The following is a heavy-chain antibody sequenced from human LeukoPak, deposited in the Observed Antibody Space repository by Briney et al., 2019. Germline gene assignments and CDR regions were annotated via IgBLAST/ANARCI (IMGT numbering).Heavy chain of an antibody. CDR1: GFTFSSYT. CDR2: IWYDGSNK. V-gene: IGHV3-33*08. D-gene: IGHD5-12*01. CDR3: ARDLPPATGFDY. J-gene: IGHJ4*02. Sequence: PGESLRLSCAASGFTFSSYTIHWVRQAPGKGLEWVAVIWYDGSNKYYADSVKGRFTISRDNSKNTLYLQMNSLRAEDTAVYYCARDLPPATGFDYWGQGTLVTVSS.